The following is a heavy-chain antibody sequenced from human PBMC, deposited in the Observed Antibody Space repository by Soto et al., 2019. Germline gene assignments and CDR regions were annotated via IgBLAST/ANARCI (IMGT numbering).Heavy chain of an antibody. CDR1: GGSISSYY. J-gene: IGHJ4*02. Sequence: SETLSLTCTVSGGSISSYYWSWIRQPPGKGLEWIGYIYYSGSTNYNPSLKSRVPISVDTSKNQFSLKLSPVTAADTAVYYCARGVLLYYDILTGYPGRSYYFDYWGQGTLVTVSS. D-gene: IGHD3-9*01. CDR3: ARGVLLYYDILTGYPGRSYYFDY. V-gene: IGHV4-59*08. CDR2: IYYSGST.